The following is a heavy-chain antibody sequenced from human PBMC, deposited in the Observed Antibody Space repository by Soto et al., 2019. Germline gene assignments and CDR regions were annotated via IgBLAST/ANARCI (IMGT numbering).Heavy chain of an antibody. D-gene: IGHD6-6*01. V-gene: IGHV4-34*01. CDR3: ARGRGIAARRSRYYYYGMDV. CDR2: INHSGST. J-gene: IGHJ6*02. Sequence: PSETLSLTCAVYGGSFSCYYWSWIRQPPGKGLEWIGEINHSGSTNYNPSLKSRVTISVDTSKNQFSLKLSSVTAADTAVYYCARGRGIAARRSRYYYYGMDVWGQGTTVTVSS. CDR1: GGSFSCYY.